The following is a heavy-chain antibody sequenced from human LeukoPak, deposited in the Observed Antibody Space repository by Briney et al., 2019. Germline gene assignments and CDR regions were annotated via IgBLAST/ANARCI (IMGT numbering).Heavy chain of an antibody. CDR3: ARDGQPQDIVVVPAAMRALGYYYYYMDV. Sequence: GGSLRLSCAASGFTFSSYAMHWVRQAPGKGLEYVSAISNNGGSTYYANSVKGRFTISRDNSKNTLYLQMGSLRADDMAVYYCARDGQPQDIVVVPAAMRALGYYYYYMDVWGKGTTVTVSS. D-gene: IGHD2-2*01. J-gene: IGHJ6*03. V-gene: IGHV3-64*01. CDR1: GFTFSSYA. CDR2: ISNNGGST.